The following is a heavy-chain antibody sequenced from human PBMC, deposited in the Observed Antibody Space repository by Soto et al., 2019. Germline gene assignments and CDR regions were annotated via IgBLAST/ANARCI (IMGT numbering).Heavy chain of an antibody. J-gene: IGHJ6*02. CDR3: ASLMSSGYYYGMDV. CDR2: MNPNSGNT. V-gene: IGHV1-8*01. Sequence: ASVKVSFKASGYTFTSYDINWERQATGQGLEWMGWMNPNSGNTGYAQKFQGRVTMTRNTSISTAYMELSSLRSEDTAVYYCASLMSSGYYYGMDVWGQGTTVTVSS. D-gene: IGHD3-10*01. CDR1: GYTFTSYD.